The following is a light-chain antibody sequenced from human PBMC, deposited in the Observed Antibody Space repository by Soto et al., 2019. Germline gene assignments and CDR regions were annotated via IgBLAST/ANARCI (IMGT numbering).Light chain of an antibody. V-gene: IGKV1-5*01. CDR1: QSVSTR. CDR3: QQYSVYWT. Sequence: DNQLTQSPSSISASVGDRVTITCRASQSVSTRLAWYQQKPGKAPKVLIYDASSWAGGVPSRFTGSGSGTEFTLTINSLQPDDFATYYCQQYSVYWTFGQGTKVDIK. J-gene: IGKJ1*01. CDR2: DAS.